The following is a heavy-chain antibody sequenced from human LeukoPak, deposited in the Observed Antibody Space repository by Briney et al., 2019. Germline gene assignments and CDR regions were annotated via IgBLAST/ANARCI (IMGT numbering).Heavy chain of an antibody. CDR3: ARGPYYDILTGPDY. Sequence: PGGSLRLSCAASGFTFSSYAMHWVRQAPGKGLEWVAVISYDGSNKYYADSVKGRFTISRGNSKNTLYLQMNSLRAEDTAVYYCARGPYYDILTGPDYWGQGTLVTVSS. CDR1: GFTFSSYA. J-gene: IGHJ4*02. V-gene: IGHV3-30*04. CDR2: ISYDGSNK. D-gene: IGHD3-9*01.